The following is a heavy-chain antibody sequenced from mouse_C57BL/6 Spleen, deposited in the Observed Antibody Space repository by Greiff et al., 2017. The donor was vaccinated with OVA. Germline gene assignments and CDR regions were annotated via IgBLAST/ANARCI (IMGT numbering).Heavy chain of an antibody. J-gene: IGHJ1*03. V-gene: IGHV5-6*01. D-gene: IGHD1-1*01. CDR1: GFTFSSYG. CDR3: ARRTTVVATWYFDV. CDR2: ISSGGSYT. Sequence: EVQGVESGGDLVKPGGSLKLSCAASGFTFSSYGMSWVRQTPDKRLEWVATISSGGSYTYYPDSVKGRFTISRDNAKNTLYLQMSSLKSEDTAMYYCARRTTVVATWYFDVWGTGTTVTVSS.